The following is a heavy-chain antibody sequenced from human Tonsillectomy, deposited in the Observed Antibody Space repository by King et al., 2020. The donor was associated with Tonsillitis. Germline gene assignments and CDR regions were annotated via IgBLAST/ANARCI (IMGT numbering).Heavy chain of an antibody. V-gene: IGHV4-38-2*01. CDR1: GYSISTGYY. D-gene: IGHD3-22*01. CDR3: ARAGDSSASFDY. J-gene: IGHJ4*02. CDR2: KFHSGTT. Sequence: LQLQESGPGLVKPSETLSLTCAVSGYSISTGYYWGWIRQPPGKGLEWIGNKFHSGTTYNNPSLKSRVSISIDTSKNQFSLKLSSVTAADTAVYYCARAGDSSASFDYWRQGTLVPVSS.